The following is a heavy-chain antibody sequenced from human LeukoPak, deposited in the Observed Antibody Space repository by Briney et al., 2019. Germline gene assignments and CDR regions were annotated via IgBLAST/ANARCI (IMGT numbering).Heavy chain of an antibody. Sequence: PSETLSLTCAVYGGSFSGYYWSWIRQPPGKGLEWIGEINHSGSTNYNPSLKSRVTISVDTSKNQFSLKLSSVTAADTAVYYCAREHSGSPARSWYQYFDLWGRGTLVTVSS. CDR2: INHSGST. CDR3: AREHSGSPARSWYQYFDL. CDR1: GGSFSGYY. J-gene: IGHJ2*01. D-gene: IGHD6-13*01. V-gene: IGHV4-34*01.